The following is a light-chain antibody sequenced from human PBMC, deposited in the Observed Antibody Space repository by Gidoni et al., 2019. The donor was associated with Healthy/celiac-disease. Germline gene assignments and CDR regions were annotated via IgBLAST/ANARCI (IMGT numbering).Light chain of an antibody. CDR2: QDS. V-gene: IGLV3-1*01. J-gene: IGLJ3*02. CDR1: KLGDKY. CDR3: QAWDSSTFWV. Sequence: SELTQPPSVPVSPGQTASLTCTGDKLGDKYACWYQQKPGQSPVLVIYQDSKRPSGIPERFSGSNSGNTATLTISGTQAMDEADYYCQAWDSSTFWVFGGGTKLTVL.